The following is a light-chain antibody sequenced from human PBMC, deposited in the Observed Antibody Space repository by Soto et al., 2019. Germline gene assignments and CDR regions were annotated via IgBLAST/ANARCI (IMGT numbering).Light chain of an antibody. Sequence: DIQMTQSPSSLSASVGDSFTITCRASQGIRNYLAWYQQKPGKVPKLLIYAASTLQSGVPSRFSGSGSGTDFTLTISSLQPEDVATYYCQKYNTAPWTFGQGTKVDIK. J-gene: IGKJ1*01. CDR2: AAS. CDR3: QKYNTAPWT. CDR1: QGIRNY. V-gene: IGKV1-27*01.